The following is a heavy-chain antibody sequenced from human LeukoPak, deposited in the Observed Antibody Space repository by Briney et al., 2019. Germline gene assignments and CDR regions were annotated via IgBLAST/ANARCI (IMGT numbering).Heavy chain of an antibody. V-gene: IGHV3-49*04. J-gene: IGHJ4*02. CDR2: IRSKAYGGTT. D-gene: IGHD2-2*01. Sequence: GRSLRLSCTASGFTFCDYAMSWVRQAPGKGLEWVGFIRSKAYGGTTEYAACVKGRFTISRDDSNSIAYLQMNSLKTEDTAVYYCTRVVLLWRRGYFDYWGQGTLVTVSS. CDR3: TRVVLLWRRGYFDY. CDR1: GFTFCDYA.